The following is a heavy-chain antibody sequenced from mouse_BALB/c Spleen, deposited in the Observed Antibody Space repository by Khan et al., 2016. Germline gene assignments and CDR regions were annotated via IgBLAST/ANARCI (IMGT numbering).Heavy chain of an antibody. CDR3: ARMYYGDY. Sequence: VQLQQPGAELVKPGASVKLSCTASGFSIQDTYIHWVRQRPEQGLDWIGRIDPPNDNTNYDPKFQGKATITADTSYNIAYLQLSSVTYDDTAVYYSARMYYGDYWGQSTTLTVSS. J-gene: IGHJ2*01. CDR2: IDPPNDNT. V-gene: IGHV14-3*02. D-gene: IGHD1-1*01. CDR1: GFSIQDTY.